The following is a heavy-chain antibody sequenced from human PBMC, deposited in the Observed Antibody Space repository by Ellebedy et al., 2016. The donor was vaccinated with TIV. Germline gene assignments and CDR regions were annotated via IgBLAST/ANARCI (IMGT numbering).Heavy chain of an antibody. CDR1: GFTLSSYW. J-gene: IGHJ5*02. V-gene: IGHV3-7*03. Sequence: GGSLRLSCSASGFTLSSYWMTWVRQAPGKGLEWVANIKQDGTERYYVDSVKGRFTISRDNAKSSFYLQMNSLRAEDTAVYYCVTYSSATGCLDPWGQGTLVTVS. D-gene: IGHD2-21*01. CDR3: VTYSSATGCLDP. CDR2: IKQDGTER.